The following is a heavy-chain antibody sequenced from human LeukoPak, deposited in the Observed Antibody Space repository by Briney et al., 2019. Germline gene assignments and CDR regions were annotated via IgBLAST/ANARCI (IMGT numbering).Heavy chain of an antibody. V-gene: IGHV4-39*01. CDR2: IYYSGST. Sequence: PSETLSLTCTVSGGSISSRSYYWGWIRQPPGKGVEWIGSIYYSGSTYYNPSLKSRVTISVDTSKNQFSLKLSSVTAADTAVYYCARQSSGWSFDYWGQGTLVTVSS. CDR3: ARQSSGWSFDY. J-gene: IGHJ4*02. CDR1: GGSISSRSYY. D-gene: IGHD6-19*01.